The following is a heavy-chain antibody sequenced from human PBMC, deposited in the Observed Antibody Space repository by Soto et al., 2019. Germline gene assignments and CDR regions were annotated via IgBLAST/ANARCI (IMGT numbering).Heavy chain of an antibody. J-gene: IGHJ5*02. CDR2: IGGSGRRT. CDR1: GFSFRDYV. Sequence: LRLSCVASGFSFRDYVMSWVRQAPGKGLELVSFIGGSGRRTNYADSVKGRFSISRDNAKNSLYLQMNTLRSDDTAVYYCAAYSSSPGFWFDPWGQGTLVTVSS. CDR3: AAYSSSPGFWFDP. V-gene: IGHV3-23*01. D-gene: IGHD6-6*01.